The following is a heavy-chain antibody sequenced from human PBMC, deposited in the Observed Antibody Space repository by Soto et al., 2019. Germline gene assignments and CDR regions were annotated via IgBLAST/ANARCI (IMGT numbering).Heavy chain of an antibody. Sequence: QVLLQQWGAGLLKPSETLSLTCAVYGGSFRGYYWSWIRQPPGKGREGIGEINHSGITNHNPSLKSRVTISGHSSKTQFSPELSSGTAADPAVYYCASLPSGYDPGGDFWGQGTLVTVSS. D-gene: IGHD5-12*01. CDR1: GGSFRGYY. J-gene: IGHJ4*02. CDR3: ASLPSGYDPGGDF. V-gene: IGHV4-34*01. CDR2: INHSGIT.